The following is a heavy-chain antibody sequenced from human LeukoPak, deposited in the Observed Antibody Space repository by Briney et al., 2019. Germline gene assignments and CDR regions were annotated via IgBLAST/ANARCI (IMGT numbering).Heavy chain of an antibody. CDR2: IYYSGST. CDR1: GGSISSYY. V-gene: IGHV4-59*12. D-gene: IGHD2-15*01. J-gene: IGHJ3*02. CDR3: ARDQCSGGSCYDDAFDI. Sequence: SETLSLTCTVSGGSISSYYWSWIRQPPGKGLEWIGYIYYSGSTNYNPSLKSRVTISVDKSKNQFSLKLSSVTAADTAVYYCARDQCSGGSCYDDAFDIWGQGTMVIVSS.